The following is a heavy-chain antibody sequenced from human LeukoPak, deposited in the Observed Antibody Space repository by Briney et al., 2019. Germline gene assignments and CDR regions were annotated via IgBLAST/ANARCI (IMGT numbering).Heavy chain of an antibody. Sequence: VKVSCKASGSTFPSYDINWVRQATGQGLEWMGWMNPNSGNTGYAQKFQGRVTMTRNTSISTAYMELSSLRSEDTAVYYCARYCSGGSCSNFDHWGQGTLVTVSS. CDR3: ARYCSGGSCSNFDH. CDR1: GSTFPSYD. CDR2: MNPNSGNT. J-gene: IGHJ4*02. V-gene: IGHV1-8*01. D-gene: IGHD2-15*01.